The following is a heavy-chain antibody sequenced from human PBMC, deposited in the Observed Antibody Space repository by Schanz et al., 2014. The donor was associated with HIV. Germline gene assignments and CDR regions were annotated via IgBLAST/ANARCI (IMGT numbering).Heavy chain of an antibody. Sequence: EVQLVESGGGVVQPGRSLRLSCAVSGFTFSSYGMTWVRQVPGKGLECVSSISGSGTSTHYADSVKGRFTISRDNSKNTLYLQMNSLRAEDTAVYYCARRDYGDYYYYYGMDVWGQGTTVTVSS. V-gene: IGHV3-23*04. CDR2: ISGSGTST. J-gene: IGHJ6*02. D-gene: IGHD4-17*01. CDR3: ARRDYGDYYYYYGMDV. CDR1: GFTFSSYG.